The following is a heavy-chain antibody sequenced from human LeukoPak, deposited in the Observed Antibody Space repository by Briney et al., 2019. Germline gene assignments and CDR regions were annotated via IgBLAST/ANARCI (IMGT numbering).Heavy chain of an antibody. CDR2: ISSYNGNT. Sequence: ASVKVSCKASGYLFHNYGFSWVRQAPGQGLEWMGWISSYNGNTKYAQELQGRVTMSTDTSTNTAYMELRSLRSDDTAVYFCGRDIGQWGYYDSRGHCRDFWGQGTLVTVSS. V-gene: IGHV1-18*01. D-gene: IGHD3-22*01. CDR3: GRDIGQWGYYDSRGHCRDF. CDR1: GYLFHNYG. J-gene: IGHJ4*02.